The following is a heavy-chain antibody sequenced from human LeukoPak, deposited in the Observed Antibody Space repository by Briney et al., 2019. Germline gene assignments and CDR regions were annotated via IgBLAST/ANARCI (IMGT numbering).Heavy chain of an antibody. CDR1: GFTFSSYS. CDR2: ISSSSTYI. J-gene: IGHJ4*02. D-gene: IGHD3-3*01. Sequence: GGSLRLSCAASGFTFSSYSMNWVRQAPGKGLEWVSSISSSSTYIYYADSLKGRFTISRDDAKNSLYLQMNSLRAEDTAVYYCARTIFGVVAYFDYWGQGTLVTVSS. CDR3: ARTIFGVVAYFDY. V-gene: IGHV3-21*01.